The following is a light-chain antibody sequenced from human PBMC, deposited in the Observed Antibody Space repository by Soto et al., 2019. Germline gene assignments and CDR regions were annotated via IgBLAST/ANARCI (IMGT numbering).Light chain of an antibody. V-gene: IGKV3-11*01. CDR2: DAS. CDR1: QSVSSY. CDR3: QQRSNWPLT. Sequence: QSPTALSLSPRERATLSCRASQSVSSYLVWYQQKPGQAPRLLIYDASKRATGIPARFSGSGSGTDFTLTISSLEPEDFAVYYCQQRSNWPLTFGGGTKV. J-gene: IGKJ4*01.